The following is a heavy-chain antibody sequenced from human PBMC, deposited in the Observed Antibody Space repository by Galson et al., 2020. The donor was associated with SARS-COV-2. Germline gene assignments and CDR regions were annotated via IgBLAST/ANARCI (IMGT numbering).Heavy chain of an antibody. CDR3: ARSVEKAAAVGY. Sequence: NSGGSLRLSCAASGFTFSDYYMSWIRQAPGKGLEWVSYIRSSGSTIYYADSVKGRFTISRDNAKNSLYLQMNSLRAEDTAVYYCARSVEKAAAVGYWGQGTLVTVSS. D-gene: IGHD6-13*01. CDR1: GFTFSDYY. J-gene: IGHJ4*02. CDR2: IRSSGSTI. V-gene: IGHV3-11*04.